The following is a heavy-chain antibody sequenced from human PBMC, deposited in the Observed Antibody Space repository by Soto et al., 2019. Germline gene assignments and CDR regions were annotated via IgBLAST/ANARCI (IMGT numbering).Heavy chain of an antibody. CDR2: THHSGRT. V-gene: IGHV4-4*02. D-gene: IGHD4-4*01. J-gene: IGHJ4*02. CDR1: GGSMSSSNW. Sequence: QVQLQESGPGLVKPSGTLSLTCTVSGGSMSSSNWWNWVRQPPGKGLEWIGETHHSGRTNYNPSLTSRVTIAVDNSKNHFSLKFSSVTAADTSVSYCTRSEATVLDYWGQGLLVTVSS. CDR3: TRSEATVLDY.